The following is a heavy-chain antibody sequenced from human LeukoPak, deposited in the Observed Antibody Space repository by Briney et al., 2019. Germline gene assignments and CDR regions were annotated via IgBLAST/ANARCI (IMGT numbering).Heavy chain of an antibody. CDR2: IKKDGSEK. CDR1: GFTFSNNW. Sequence: PGGSLRLSCAASGFTFSNNWMSWVRQAPGKGLECVANIKKDGSEKYYINSVKGRFTISRDNAKNSVYLQMNSLRAEDTAVYYCARFGGTGGYFDYWGQGTLVTVSS. CDR3: ARFGGTGGYFDY. J-gene: IGHJ4*02. V-gene: IGHV3-7*01. D-gene: IGHD3-16*01.